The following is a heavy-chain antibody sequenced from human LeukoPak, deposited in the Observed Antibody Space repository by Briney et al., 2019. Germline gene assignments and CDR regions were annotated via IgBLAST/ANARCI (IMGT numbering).Heavy chain of an antibody. D-gene: IGHD3-10*01. Sequence: MPSQTLSLTRTVSGGSISSGGYYWSWIRQHPGKGLEWIGYIYYSGSTYYNPSLKSRVTISVDTPKNQFSLKLSSVTAADTAVYYCARVRMRVWFDPWGQGTLVTVSS. CDR1: GGSISSGGYY. J-gene: IGHJ5*02. CDR3: ARVRMRVWFDP. V-gene: IGHV4-31*03. CDR2: IYYSGST.